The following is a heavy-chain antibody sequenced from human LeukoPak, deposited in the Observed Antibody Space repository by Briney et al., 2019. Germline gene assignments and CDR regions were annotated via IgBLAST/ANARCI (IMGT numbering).Heavy chain of an antibody. J-gene: IGHJ4*02. CDR2: VYYSGST. D-gene: IGHD3-22*01. CDR3: ARSDSLRTPDY. CDR1: GGSISSGGYY. V-gene: IGHV4-31*03. Sequence: SETLSLTCTVSGGSISSGGYYWSWIRQHPGQGLEWIGYVYYSGSTYYNPSLKSRVTISVDTSKNQFSLKLSSVTAADTAVYYCARSDSLRTPDYWGQGTLVTVSS.